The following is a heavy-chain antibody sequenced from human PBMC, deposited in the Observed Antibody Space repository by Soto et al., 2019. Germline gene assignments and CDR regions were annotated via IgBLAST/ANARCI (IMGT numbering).Heavy chain of an antibody. CDR1: GFTFGTYT. D-gene: IGHD2-21*02. Sequence: PGGSLRLSCAASGFTFGTYTMNWVRQVPGKGLEWVSSIGTTSSYIYYADSVRGRFTISRDNAGGSVYLQMSSLRAEDTAVYYCARVMCGDCSSYYYYSMDVWGQGTTVTVS. J-gene: IGHJ6*02. CDR2: IGTTSSYI. V-gene: IGHV3-21*01. CDR3: ARVMCGDCSSYYYYSMDV.